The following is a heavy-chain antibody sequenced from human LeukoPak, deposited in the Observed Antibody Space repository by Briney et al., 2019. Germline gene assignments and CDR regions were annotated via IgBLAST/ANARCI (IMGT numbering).Heavy chain of an antibody. Sequence: GGSLRLSCAASGFSFSSYAMSWVRQAPGKGLEWVAIISGSGGGTYYADSVKGRFSVSGDFFTSTLDLQMTSLRAGDTAVYYCAKEAPHTAVLIALPQWNYIDSWGRGILVSVSS. CDR2: ISGSGGGT. CDR3: AKEAPHTAVLIALPQWNYIDS. D-gene: IGHD2-21*01. V-gene: IGHV3-23*01. CDR1: GFSFSSYA. J-gene: IGHJ4*02.